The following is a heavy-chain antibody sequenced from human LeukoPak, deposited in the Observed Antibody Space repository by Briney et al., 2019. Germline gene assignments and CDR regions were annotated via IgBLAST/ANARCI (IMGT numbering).Heavy chain of an antibody. Sequence: SSETLSLTCAVYGGSFSGYYWSWIRQPPGKGLEWIGEINHSGSTNYNPSLKSRVTISVDTSKNQFSLKLSSVTAADTAVYYCARALYDFWSGYTDYWGQGTLVTVSS. D-gene: IGHD3-3*01. J-gene: IGHJ4*02. CDR3: ARALYDFWSGYTDY. V-gene: IGHV4-34*01. CDR1: GGSFSGYY. CDR2: INHSGST.